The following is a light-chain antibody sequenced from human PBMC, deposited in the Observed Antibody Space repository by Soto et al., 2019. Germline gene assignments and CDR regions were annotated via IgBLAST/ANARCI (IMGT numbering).Light chain of an antibody. V-gene: IGLV1-44*01. CDR2: SNN. Sequence: QSVLTQPPSASGTPGQRVTISCSGSSSNIGSNIVNWYQQLPGRAPKLLIYSNNQRPSGVPDRFSGSKSGTSASLAISGLQSEDEADYYCAAWDDSLNVVVFGGGTKLTVL. CDR1: SSNIGSNI. CDR3: AAWDDSLNVVV. J-gene: IGLJ2*01.